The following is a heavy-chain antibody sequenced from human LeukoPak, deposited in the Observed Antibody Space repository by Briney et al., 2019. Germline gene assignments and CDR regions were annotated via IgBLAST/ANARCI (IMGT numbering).Heavy chain of an antibody. V-gene: IGHV4-59*08. CDR1: GGSISSYY. CDR2: IYYSGST. J-gene: IGHJ4*02. CDR3: ARQPMVVGAARGAYFDY. D-gene: IGHD1-26*01. Sequence: TSETLSLTCTVSGGSISSYYWSWIRQPPGKGLGWIGYIYYSGSTNYNPSLKSRVTISVDTSKNQFSLRLNSVTAADTAVYYCARQPMVVGAARGAYFDYWGQGTLVTVSS.